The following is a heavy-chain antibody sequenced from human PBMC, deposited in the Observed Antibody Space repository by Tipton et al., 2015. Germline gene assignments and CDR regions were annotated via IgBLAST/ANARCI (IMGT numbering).Heavy chain of an antibody. CDR1: GGSPSGSSNY. Sequence: TLSLTCIVSGGSPSGSSNYWGWIRQPPGKGLEWTGSIHYTEGTFYNPSLKSRVTMSIDLSNNHFSLKLSSVTAADTAVYYCARTGYCSRGSCSFNYFDFWGQGTLVTVSS. V-gene: IGHV4-39*02. J-gene: IGHJ4*02. CDR2: IHYTEGT. D-gene: IGHD2-15*01. CDR3: ARTGYCSRGSCSFNYFDF.